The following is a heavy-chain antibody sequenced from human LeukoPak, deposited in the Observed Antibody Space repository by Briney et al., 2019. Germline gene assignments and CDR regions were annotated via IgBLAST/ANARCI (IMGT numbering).Heavy chain of an antibody. V-gene: IGHV4-39*07. Sequence: SETLSLTCTVSGGSISSYYWGWIRQPPGKGLEWIGSIYYSGSTYYNPSLKSRVTISVDTSKNQFSLKLSSVTAADTAVYYCARDSGTTGEVKFDPWGQGTLATVSS. D-gene: IGHD3-10*01. CDR3: ARDSGTTGEVKFDP. CDR1: GGSISSYY. CDR2: IYYSGST. J-gene: IGHJ5*02.